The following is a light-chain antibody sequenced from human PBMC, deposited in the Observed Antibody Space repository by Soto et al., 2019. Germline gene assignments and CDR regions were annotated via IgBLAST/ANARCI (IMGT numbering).Light chain of an antibody. J-gene: IGLJ3*02. CDR3: SSFTSSRTWV. Sequence: QSVLTKPASVSGSPGQSITISCTGSSDVGGYDYVSWFQQHPGRAPKLLIYEVITRPSGVSTRFSGSKSANTASLTISGLQPEDEADFYCSSFTSSRTWVFGGGTQLTVL. CDR2: EVI. CDR1: SDVGGYDY. V-gene: IGLV2-14*01.